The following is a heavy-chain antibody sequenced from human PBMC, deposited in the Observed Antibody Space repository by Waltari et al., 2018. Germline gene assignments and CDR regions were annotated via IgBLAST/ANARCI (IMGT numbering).Heavy chain of an antibody. CDR3: ARRQLGGPLDP. CDR1: GGTFGRYA. J-gene: IGHJ5*02. D-gene: IGHD1-1*01. Sequence: QVHLVQSGAEVKKPGSSVKVSCKASGGTFGRYAITWVRQAPGQGLEWMGGLIPSFGAPNYAQGFQGRVTITADESTSTGYMELSSLKSEDTALYFCARRQLGGPLDPWGQGTLVTVSS. V-gene: IGHV1-69*12. CDR2: LIPSFGAP.